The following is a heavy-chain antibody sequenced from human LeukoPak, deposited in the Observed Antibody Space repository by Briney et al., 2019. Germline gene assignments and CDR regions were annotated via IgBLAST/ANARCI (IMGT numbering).Heavy chain of an antibody. V-gene: IGHV3-21*01. CDR1: GFTFSTYS. J-gene: IGHJ3*02. CDR3: ARASGSYQDAFDI. CDR2: ISYTSGYI. D-gene: IGHD1-26*01. Sequence: GGSLRLSCAASGFTFSTYSTNWVRQAPGKGLEWVSSISYTSGYIYYADSVKGRFTISRDNAKNSLFLQMNSLRAEDAAVYYCARASGSYQDAFDIWGQGTMVTVSS.